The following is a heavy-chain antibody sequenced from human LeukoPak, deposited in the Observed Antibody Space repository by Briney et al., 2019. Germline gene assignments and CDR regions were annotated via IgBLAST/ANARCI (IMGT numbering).Heavy chain of an antibody. CDR3: ARGYCSSTSCYLDAFDI. D-gene: IGHD2-2*01. J-gene: IGHJ3*02. CDR1: GGSISSGSYY. CDR2: IYTSGST. V-gene: IGHV4-61*02. Sequence: SETLSLTCTVSGGSISSGSYYWSWIRQPAGKGLEWIGRIYTSGSTNYNPSLKSRVTISVDTSKNQFSLKLSSVTAADTAVYYCARGYCSSTSCYLDAFDIWGQGTLVTVSS.